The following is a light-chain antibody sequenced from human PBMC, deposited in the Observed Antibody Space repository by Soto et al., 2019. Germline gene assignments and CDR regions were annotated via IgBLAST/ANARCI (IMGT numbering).Light chain of an antibody. CDR1: QSIGTN. CDR2: KTS. J-gene: IGKJ4*01. V-gene: IGKV3D-15*01. Sequence: EVVMTQSPATVSVSPGERTSLSCRASQSIGTNLGWYQQKPGQAPRLLIIKTSIRAAGVPARFSGSGSGTEFTLTISSLQSEDIAVYYYQQYADWPLTFGGGTKVDIK. CDR3: QQYADWPLT.